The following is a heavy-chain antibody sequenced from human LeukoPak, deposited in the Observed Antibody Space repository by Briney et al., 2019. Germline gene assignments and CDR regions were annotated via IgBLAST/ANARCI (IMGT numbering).Heavy chain of an antibody. J-gene: IGHJ4*02. CDR3: ARGMTTLTTPDY. CDR2: TNSDGGRT. CDR1: GFTFSSYW. Sequence: GGSLTLSCAASGFTFSSYWMHWVRQPPGKGLVGVARTNSDGGRTSYADSVKGRFTISRDNVMNKVYLRMNSLSADDTGVYFCARGMTTLTTPDYWGQGNLVTVSS. V-gene: IGHV3-74*01. D-gene: IGHD4-17*01.